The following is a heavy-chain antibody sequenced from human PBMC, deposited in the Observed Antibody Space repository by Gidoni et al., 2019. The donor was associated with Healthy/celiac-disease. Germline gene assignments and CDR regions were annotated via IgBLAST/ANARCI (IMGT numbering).Heavy chain of an antibody. J-gene: IGHJ4*02. CDR2: ISGSGGST. V-gene: IGHV3-23*04. Sequence: EVQLVESGGGLVQPGGSLRLSCAASGFTFSSYAMSWVRQAPGKGLEGVSAISGSGGSTYYADSVKGRFTISRDNSKNTLYLQMNSMRAEDTAVYYCARRAVAGTLGDNRGQGTLVTVSS. CDR3: ARRAVAGTLGDN. CDR1: GFTFSSYA. D-gene: IGHD6-19*01.